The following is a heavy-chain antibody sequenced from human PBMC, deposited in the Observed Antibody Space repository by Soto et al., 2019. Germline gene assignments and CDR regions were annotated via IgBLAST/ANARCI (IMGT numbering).Heavy chain of an antibody. CDR1: GFTFSSYS. V-gene: IGHV3-21*01. CDR3: ARDDRGYSGYDFAFDL. CDR2: ISSSSSYI. Sequence: AGGSLRLSCAASGFTFSSYSMNWVRQAPGKGLEWVSSISSSSSYIYYADSVKGRFTISRDNAKNSLYLQMNSLRAEDTAVYYCARDDRGYSGYDFAFDLWGQGTMVTVSS. D-gene: IGHD5-12*01. J-gene: IGHJ3*01.